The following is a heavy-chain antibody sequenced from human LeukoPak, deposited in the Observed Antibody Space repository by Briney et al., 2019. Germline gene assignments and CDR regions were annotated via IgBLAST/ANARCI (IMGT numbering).Heavy chain of an antibody. Sequence: SETLSLTCAVSGGSISSSNWWSWVRQPPGKGLEWIGEIYHSGSTNYNPSLKSRVTISVDKSKNQFSLKLCSVTAADTAVYYCARRIAVAGSSFDYWGQGTLVTVSS. D-gene: IGHD6-19*01. CDR1: GGSISSSNW. CDR2: IYHSGST. CDR3: ARRIAVAGSSFDY. V-gene: IGHV4-4*02. J-gene: IGHJ4*02.